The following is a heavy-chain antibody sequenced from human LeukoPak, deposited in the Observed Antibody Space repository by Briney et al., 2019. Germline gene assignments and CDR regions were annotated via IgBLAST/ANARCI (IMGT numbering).Heavy chain of an antibody. V-gene: IGHV3-13*01. CDR1: GFTLSSYD. D-gene: IGHD3-10*01. Sequence: PGGSLRLSCAASGFTLSSYDMHWVRQATGKGLEWVSAIGTAGDTYYPGSVKGRFTISRENAKNSLCLQMNSLRAGDTAVYYCARDYRGGFDIWGQGTMVTVSS. CDR3: ARDYRGGFDI. CDR2: IGTAGDT. J-gene: IGHJ3*02.